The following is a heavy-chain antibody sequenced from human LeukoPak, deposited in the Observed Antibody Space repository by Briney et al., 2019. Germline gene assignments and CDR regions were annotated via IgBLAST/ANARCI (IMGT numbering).Heavy chain of an antibody. V-gene: IGHV3-21*01. J-gene: IGHJ4*02. D-gene: IGHD3-9*01. CDR1: GFTFSSYS. CDR3: AREIDFDWLLSYYFDY. CDR2: ISSSSSYI. Sequence: PGGSLRLSCAASGFTFSSYSMNWVRQAPGKGLEWVSSISSSSSYIYYADSVKGRFTISRDNAKNSPYLQMNSLRAEDTAVYYCAREIDFDWLLSYYFDYWGQGTLVTVSS.